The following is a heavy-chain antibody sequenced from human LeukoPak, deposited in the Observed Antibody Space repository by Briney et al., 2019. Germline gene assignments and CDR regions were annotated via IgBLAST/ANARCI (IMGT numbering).Heavy chain of an antibody. CDR1: GDSVSSNSAA. CDR2: TYYRSKWYN. J-gene: IGHJ6*03. CDR3: AKSLEYSSSWYHYYYYYYMDV. D-gene: IGHD6-13*01. Sequence: SQTLSLTCAISGDSVSSNSAAWNWIRQSPSRGLEWLGRTYYRSKWYNDYAVSVKSRITINPDTSKNQFSLKLSSVTAADTAVYYCAKSLEYSSSWYHYYYYYYMDVWGKGTTVTVSS. V-gene: IGHV6-1*01.